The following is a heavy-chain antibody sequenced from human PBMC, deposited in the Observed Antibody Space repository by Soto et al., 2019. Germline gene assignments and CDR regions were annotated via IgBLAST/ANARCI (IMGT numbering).Heavy chain of an antibody. CDR1: GFTFTTFY. D-gene: IGHD3-10*01. V-gene: IGHV1-46*03. J-gene: IGHJ4*02. Sequence: QVHLVQSGAEVKKPGASVKISCKASGFTFTTFYMHWVRQAPGQGLEWMGMITPGGGSTSYAQKFQGRVTMTRDTSTTTVYMDLSILRSEDTDVYYCARATYYYGSGSFRFDYWGQGTLVTVSS. CDR2: ITPGGGST. CDR3: ARATYYYGSGSFRFDY.